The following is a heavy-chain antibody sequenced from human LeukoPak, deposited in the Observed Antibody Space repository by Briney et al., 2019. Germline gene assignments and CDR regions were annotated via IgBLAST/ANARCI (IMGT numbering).Heavy chain of an antibody. CDR2: ISYDGTNK. D-gene: IGHD6-19*01. CDR3: AKDIGSGWSFDY. V-gene: IGHV3-30*18. Sequence: GGSLRLSCAASGFTFSNYGMHWVRQAPGKGLEWVAVISYDGTNKYFADSVKGRFTISRDSSKNTLYLQMNSLRTGDTALYYCAKDIGSGWSFDYWGQGTLVTVSS. J-gene: IGHJ4*02. CDR1: GFTFSNYG.